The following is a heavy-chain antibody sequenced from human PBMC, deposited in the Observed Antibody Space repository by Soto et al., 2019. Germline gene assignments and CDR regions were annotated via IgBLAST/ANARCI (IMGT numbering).Heavy chain of an antibody. J-gene: IGHJ3*02. CDR3: AKERIAPAWAGSAFDI. Sequence: QVQLVESGGGVVQPGRSLRLSCAASGFTFSSYGMHWVRQAPGKGLEWVAVISYDGSNKYYADSVKGRFTISRDNSKNTLYLQMNSLRAEDTAVYHCAKERIAPAWAGSAFDIWGQGTMVTVSS. D-gene: IGHD3-16*01. V-gene: IGHV3-30*18. CDR1: GFTFSSYG. CDR2: ISYDGSNK.